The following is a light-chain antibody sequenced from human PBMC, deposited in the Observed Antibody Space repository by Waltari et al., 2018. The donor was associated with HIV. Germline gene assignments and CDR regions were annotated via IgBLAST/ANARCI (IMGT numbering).Light chain of an antibody. CDR1: QSVSSK. V-gene: IGKV3-15*01. Sequence: EIVMLQSPATLSVSPGERATLSCRASQSVSSKLAWYQQKPGQAPRLLIYGASTRFSGSESGTEFILTISSLQSEDCAVYYCQQYYKWPLTFGQGTRLEIK. CDR2: GAS. CDR3: QQYYKWPLT. J-gene: IGKJ5*01.